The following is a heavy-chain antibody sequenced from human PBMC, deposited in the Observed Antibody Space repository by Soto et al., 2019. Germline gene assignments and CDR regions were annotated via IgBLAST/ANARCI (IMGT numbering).Heavy chain of an antibody. J-gene: IGHJ5*02. CDR3: ARHAIVVVPPGWFDP. Sequence: QLQLQESGPGLVKPSETLSLTCTVSGGSISSSSYYWGWIRQPPGKGLEWIGSIYYSGSTYYNPSLKSRVTISVDTSKNQFSLKLSSVTAADTAVYYCARHAIVVVPPGWFDPWGQGTLVTVSS. V-gene: IGHV4-39*01. CDR2: IYYSGST. D-gene: IGHD2-15*01. CDR1: GGSISSSSYY.